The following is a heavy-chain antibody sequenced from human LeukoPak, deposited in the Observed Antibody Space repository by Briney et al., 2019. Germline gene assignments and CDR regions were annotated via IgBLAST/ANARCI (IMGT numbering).Heavy chain of an antibody. CDR2: IWYDGSNK. D-gene: IGHD1-1*01. CDR1: GFTFSSYG. V-gene: IGHV3-33*01. J-gene: IGHJ2*01. CDR3: ARELISTTWRGNRSCSDL. Sequence: GGSLRLSCAASGFTFSSYGMHWVRQAPGKGLEWVAVIWYDGSNKYYADSVKGRFTISRDNSKNTLYLQMNSLRAEDTAVYYCARELISTTWRGNRSCSDLWGRGTLVTVSS.